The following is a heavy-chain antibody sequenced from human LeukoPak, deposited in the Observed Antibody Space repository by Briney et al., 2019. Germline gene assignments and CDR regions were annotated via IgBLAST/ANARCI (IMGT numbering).Heavy chain of an antibody. J-gene: IGHJ4*02. CDR1: GGSISSYY. CDR3: ARVILGSLDY. Sequence: SETLPLTCTVSGGSISSYYWSWLRQPPGKGLEWIGYIYYSGSTNYNPSLKSRVTISVDTSKNQFSLKLSSVTAADTAVYYCARVILGSLDYWGQGTLVTVSS. V-gene: IGHV4-59*01. CDR2: IYYSGST. D-gene: IGHD2/OR15-2a*01.